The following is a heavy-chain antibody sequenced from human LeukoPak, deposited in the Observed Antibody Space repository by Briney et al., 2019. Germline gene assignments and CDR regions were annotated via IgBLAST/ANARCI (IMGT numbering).Heavy chain of an antibody. J-gene: IGHJ3*02. CDR3: TTDRYYYDSSGDAFDI. V-gene: IGHV3-15*01. D-gene: IGHD3-22*01. Sequence: GGSLRLSCAASGFTFSNAWMSWVRQAPGKGLEWVGRIKSKTDGGTTDYAAPVKGRFTISRDDSKNTLYPQMNSLKTEDTAVYYCTTDRYYYDSSGDAFDIWGQGTMVTVSS. CDR2: IKSKTDGGTT. CDR1: GFTFSNAW.